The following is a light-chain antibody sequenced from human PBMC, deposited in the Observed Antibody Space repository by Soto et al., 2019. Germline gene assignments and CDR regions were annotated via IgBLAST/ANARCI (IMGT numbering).Light chain of an antibody. Sequence: AAQLTQSPSSLSASVGDRVTISCRASQGIGSALAWYQQKPGKAPKVLIYDASSLKSGVPSRFSGSGSGTDFTLSMSSLQPEDFETYYCQQFNSFPLTLGGGTKVDI. CDR1: QGIGSA. CDR2: DAS. V-gene: IGKV1-13*02. J-gene: IGKJ4*01. CDR3: QQFNSFPLT.